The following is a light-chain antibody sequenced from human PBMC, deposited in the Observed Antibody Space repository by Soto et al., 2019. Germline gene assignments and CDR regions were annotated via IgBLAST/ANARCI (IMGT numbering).Light chain of an antibody. CDR2: GAS. J-gene: IGKJ5*01. CDR3: QQYNNWPPIT. Sequence: IVLTQSPGTLSLSPGEGATLSCRASHSVSGDYLAWYQQKPGQSPRLLIYGASTRATGIPARFSGSGSGTEFTLTISSLQSEDFAVYYCQQYNNWPPITFGQGTRLEIK. CDR1: HSVSGD. V-gene: IGKV3-15*01.